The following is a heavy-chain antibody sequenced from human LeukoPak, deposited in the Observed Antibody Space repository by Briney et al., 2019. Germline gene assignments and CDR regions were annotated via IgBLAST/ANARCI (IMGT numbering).Heavy chain of an antibody. CDR2: ISGGGITI. J-gene: IGHJ5*02. Sequence: GGSLRLPCAASGFTFSSYAMSWVRQAPGKGLESVSTISGGGITIYSADSLKGRFTISRDNSKNTLYLQMNSLRAEDTALYYCAKDSDSAWFDPWGQGTLVIVSS. V-gene: IGHV3-23*01. CDR1: GFTFSSYA. CDR3: AKDSDSAWFDP.